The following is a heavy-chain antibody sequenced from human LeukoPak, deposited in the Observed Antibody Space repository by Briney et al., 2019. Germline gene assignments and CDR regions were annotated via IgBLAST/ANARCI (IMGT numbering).Heavy chain of an antibody. D-gene: IGHD2-2*01. Sequence: VGSLRLSCVASGFSFSGYWMSWVRQVPGKGLEWVAHIKEDGVEKDYADSVRGRFTISRDNARSSLYLQLSSLGAADTAVFICSRDWMGYCSSTSCHHYYMYVWGKRTTVTVSS. CDR1: GFSFSGYW. CDR3: SRDWMGYCSSTSCHHYYMYV. CDR2: IKEDGVEK. J-gene: IGHJ6*03. V-gene: IGHV3-7*01.